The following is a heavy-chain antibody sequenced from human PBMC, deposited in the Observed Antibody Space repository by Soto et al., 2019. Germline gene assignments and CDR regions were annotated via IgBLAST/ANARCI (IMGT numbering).Heavy chain of an antibody. D-gene: IGHD1-26*01. CDR2: IYHSGQT. J-gene: IGHJ4*02. Sequence: ETLSLTCTVSGGSINSSSYYWGWIRQTPGKGLEWIGSIYHSGQTHYNPSLKSRVTISIDTSRSQFSLKVSSVTAADTAVYYCARTPLRDGSYSFQRTFDNWGQGTLVTVSS. CDR3: ARTPLRDGSYSFQRTFDN. CDR1: GGSINSSSYY. V-gene: IGHV4-39*01.